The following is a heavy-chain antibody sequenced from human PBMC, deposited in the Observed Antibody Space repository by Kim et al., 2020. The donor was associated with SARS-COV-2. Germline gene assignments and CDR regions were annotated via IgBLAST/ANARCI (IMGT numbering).Heavy chain of an antibody. Sequence: GGSLRLSCAASGFTFSGYWMHWVRQAPGKGLVWVSRINSDGSSTSYADSVKGRFTISRDNAKNTLYLQMNSLRAEDTAVYYCARDRRLRYFDWLSAAAPPEDSDAFDIWGQGTMVTVSS. J-gene: IGHJ3*02. D-gene: IGHD3-9*01. CDR2: INSDGSST. CDR1: GFTFSGYW. V-gene: IGHV3-74*01. CDR3: ARDRRLRYFDWLSAAAPPEDSDAFDI.